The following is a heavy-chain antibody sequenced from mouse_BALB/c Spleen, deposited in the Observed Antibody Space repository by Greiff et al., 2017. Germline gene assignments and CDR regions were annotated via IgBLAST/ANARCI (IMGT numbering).Heavy chain of an antibody. J-gene: IGHJ3*01. V-gene: IGHV2-9*01. CDR3: AKSTMITTCLAY. CDR1: GFSLTSYG. D-gene: IGHD2-4*01. Sequence: VKLVESGPGLVAPSQSLSITCTVSGFSLTSYGVHWVRQPPGKGLEWLGVIWAGGSTNYNSALMSRLSISKDNSKSQVFLKMNSLQTDDTAMYYCAKSTMITTCLAYWGQGTLVTVSA. CDR2: IWAGGST.